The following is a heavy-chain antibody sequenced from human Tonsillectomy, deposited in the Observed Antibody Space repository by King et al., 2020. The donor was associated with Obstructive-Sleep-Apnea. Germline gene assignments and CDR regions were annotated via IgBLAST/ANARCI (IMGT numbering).Heavy chain of an antibody. Sequence: LQLQESGPGLVKPSETLSLTCTVSVGSISNYYWSWIRQPPGKGLESIGYMYYSGNTNFNPSLKSVVTISADPSKIQISLRLSSVTAADTAVYYCARHRGVEDYGGYGDYFDYWGQGTLVTVSS. D-gene: IGHD5-12*01. CDR2: MYYSGNT. V-gene: IGHV4-59*08. CDR3: ARHRGVEDYGGYGDYFDY. CDR1: VGSISNYY. J-gene: IGHJ4*02.